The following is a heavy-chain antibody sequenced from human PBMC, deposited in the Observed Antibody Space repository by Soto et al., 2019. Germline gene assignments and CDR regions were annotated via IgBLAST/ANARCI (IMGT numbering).Heavy chain of an antibody. D-gene: IGHD2-2*01. Sequence: EVQLVESGGGLVKPGGSLRLSCAASGFTFSRYGMSWVRQAPGKGLEWVASISMTTSYVYYADSVKGRFSISRDNAKKILYLEMYALRTEDTAVYYCARDPSEGRVGNWFEPWGQGTLVTVSS. CDR2: ISMTTSYV. CDR1: GFTFSRYG. V-gene: IGHV3-21*01. CDR3: ARDPSEGRVGNWFEP. J-gene: IGHJ5*02.